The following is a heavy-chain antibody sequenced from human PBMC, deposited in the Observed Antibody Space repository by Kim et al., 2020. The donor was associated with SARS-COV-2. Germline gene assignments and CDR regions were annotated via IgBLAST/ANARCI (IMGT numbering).Heavy chain of an antibody. J-gene: IGHJ4*02. D-gene: IGHD3-22*01. V-gene: IGHV4-4*02. CDR1: GGSISSSNW. CDR3: AREEVYYYDSSGYHRYFDY. Sequence: SETLSLTCAVSGGSISSSNWWSWVRQPPGKGLEWIGEIYHSGSTNYNPSLKSRVTISVDKSKNQFSLKLSSVTAADTAVYYCAREEVYYYDSSGYHRYFDYWGQGTLVTVSS. CDR2: IYHSGST.